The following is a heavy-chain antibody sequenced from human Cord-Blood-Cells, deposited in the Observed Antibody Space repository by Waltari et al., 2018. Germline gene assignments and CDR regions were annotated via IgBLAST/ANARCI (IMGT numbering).Heavy chain of an antibody. CDR3: ARHEGSYDFWSGYDY. CDR1: GGPISTYY. Sequence: QVQLQESGPGLVKTSETLSLTCTVPGGPISTYYCSWIRQPPGKGLEWIGYIYYSGSTNYNPSLKSRVTISVDTSKNQFSLKLSSVTAADTAVYYCARHEGSYDFWSGYDYWGQGTLVTVSS. D-gene: IGHD3-3*01. V-gene: IGHV4-59*08. J-gene: IGHJ4*02. CDR2: IYYSGST.